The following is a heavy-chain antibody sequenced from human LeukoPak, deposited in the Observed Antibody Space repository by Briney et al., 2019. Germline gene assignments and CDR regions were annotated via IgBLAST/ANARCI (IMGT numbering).Heavy chain of an antibody. J-gene: IGHJ4*02. CDR2: ISGYDGNR. Sequence: ASVKVSCKSSGYSFTSHGISWVRQAPGQGLERMGWISGYDGNRKHAQKVQGRVTMTTDTSTSTAYMELRSLRSDDTAVYFCARGWGSYSAYWGQGTPVTVSS. D-gene: IGHD3-16*01. V-gene: IGHV1-18*01. CDR3: ARGWGSYSAY. CDR1: GYSFTSHG.